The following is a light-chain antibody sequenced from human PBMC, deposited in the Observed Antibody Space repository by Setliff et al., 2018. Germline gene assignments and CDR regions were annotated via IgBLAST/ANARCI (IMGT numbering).Light chain of an antibody. CDR3: ISYAGSNNYV. V-gene: IGLV2-8*01. Sequence: QSVLTQPPSASGSPGQSVTISCTGTSSDVGGYKYVSWFQQHPGKAPKLMIYEVTKRPSGVPDRFSGSKSGNTASLTVSELQAEDEADYYCISYAGSNNYVFGTGTKVTVL. J-gene: IGLJ1*01. CDR1: SSDVGGYKY. CDR2: EVT.